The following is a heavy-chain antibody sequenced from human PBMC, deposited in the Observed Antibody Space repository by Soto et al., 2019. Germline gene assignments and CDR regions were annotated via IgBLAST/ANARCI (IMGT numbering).Heavy chain of an antibody. D-gene: IGHD3-10*01. Sequence: QVQQVQSGAEVRQPGASVKVSCKASGYSFTTYGMSWVRQAPGQGLEYMGWINGYGHGAKYVQRFQGRFSMTTDTSTNTVYMDLSSLTSDDMAVYYCVRDLNGDFYYWGQGTVVIVSP. J-gene: IGHJ4*02. V-gene: IGHV1-18*03. CDR1: GYSFTTYG. CDR3: VRDLNGDFYY. CDR2: INGYGHGA.